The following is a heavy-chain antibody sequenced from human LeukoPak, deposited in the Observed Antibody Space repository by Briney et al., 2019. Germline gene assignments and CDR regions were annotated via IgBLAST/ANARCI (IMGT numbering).Heavy chain of an antibody. Sequence: GGSLRLSCAASGFTFSSYSMNWVRQAPGKGLEWVSSISSSSSYIYYADSVKGRFTISRDNAKNSLYLQMNSLRAEDTAVYYCAMLYDYGDYDAFDIWGQGTMVTVSS. D-gene: IGHD4-17*01. V-gene: IGHV3-21*01. CDR2: ISSSSSYI. CDR1: GFTFSSYS. CDR3: AMLYDYGDYDAFDI. J-gene: IGHJ3*02.